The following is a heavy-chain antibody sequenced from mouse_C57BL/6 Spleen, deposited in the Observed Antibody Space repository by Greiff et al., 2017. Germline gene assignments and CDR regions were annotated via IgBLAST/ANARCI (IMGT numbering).Heavy chain of an antibody. V-gene: IGHV5-17*01. J-gene: IGHJ3*01. CDR2: ISSGSRTI. CDR1: GFTFSDYG. CDR3: ARNSFAY. Sequence: EVTLVESGGGLVKPGGSLKLSCAASGFTFSDYGMHWVRQAPEKGLGWVAYISSGSRTIYYADTVKGRFTISRDNAKNTLFLQMTSLRSEDTAMYYCARNSFAYWGQGTLVTVSA.